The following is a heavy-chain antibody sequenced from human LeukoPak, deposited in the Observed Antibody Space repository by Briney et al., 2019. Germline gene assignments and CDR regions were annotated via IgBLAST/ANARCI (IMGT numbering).Heavy chain of an antibody. J-gene: IGHJ4*02. CDR1: GFTFSSYV. Sequence: GGSLRLSCAASGFTFSSYVMNWVRQAPGKGLEWVSGINWNGGTTVYADSVKGRFTISRDNAKNSLYLQMNSLRVEDTALYYCARDATARTDYYDSSGRTKFDYWGQGTLVTVSS. CDR3: ARDATARTDYYDSSGRTKFDY. CDR2: INWNGGTT. D-gene: IGHD3-22*01. V-gene: IGHV3-20*04.